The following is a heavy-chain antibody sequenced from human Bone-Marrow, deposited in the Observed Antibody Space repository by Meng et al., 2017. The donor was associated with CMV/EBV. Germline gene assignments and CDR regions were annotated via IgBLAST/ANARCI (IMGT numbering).Heavy chain of an antibody. CDR3: ARPVPTYDFWSGYYYYGMDV. V-gene: IGHV3-30*04. CDR2: ISYDGSNK. J-gene: IGHJ6*02. CDR1: GFTFSSYA. D-gene: IGHD3-3*01. Sequence: SCAASGFTFSSYAMHWVRQAPGKGLEWVAVISYDGSNKYYADSVKGRFTISRDNSKNTLYLQMNSLRAEDTAVYYCARPVPTYDFWSGYYYYGMDVWGQGTTVTVSS.